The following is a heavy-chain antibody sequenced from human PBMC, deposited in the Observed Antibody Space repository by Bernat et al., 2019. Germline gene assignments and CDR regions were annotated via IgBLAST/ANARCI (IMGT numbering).Heavy chain of an antibody. Sequence: QVQLVQSGAEVKKPGASVKVSCKASGYTFTSYGISWVRHAPGQGLEWMGWISAYNGNTNYAQKLQGRVTMTTDTSTSTAYMELRSLRSDDTAVYYCAGGKYYDSSGYTIPYGIDVWGQGTTVTVSS. V-gene: IGHV1-18*01. D-gene: IGHD3-22*01. CDR1: GYTFTSYG. CDR2: ISAYNGNT. J-gene: IGHJ6*02. CDR3: AGGKYYDSSGYTIPYGIDV.